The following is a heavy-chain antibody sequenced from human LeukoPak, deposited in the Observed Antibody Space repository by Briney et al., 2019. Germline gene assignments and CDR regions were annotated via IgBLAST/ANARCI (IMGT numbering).Heavy chain of an antibody. J-gene: IGHJ4*02. Sequence: SETLSLTCTVSGYSISSGHYWGWIRQPPGKELEWIGSLYHSGRTYCNPSLKSRVTISVDTSKNQFSLKLSSVTAADTAVYYCARARREMVDYWGQGTLVTVPS. CDR1: GYSISSGHY. CDR3: ARARREMVDY. V-gene: IGHV4-38-2*02. D-gene: IGHD5-24*01. CDR2: LYHSGRT.